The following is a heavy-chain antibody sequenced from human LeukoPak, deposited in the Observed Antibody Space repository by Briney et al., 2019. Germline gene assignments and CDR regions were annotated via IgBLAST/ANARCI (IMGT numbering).Heavy chain of an antibody. D-gene: IGHD6-6*01. CDR3: ATLIATRGRPNYFDF. CDR1: GGSMISTNYY. V-gene: IGHV4-39*07. CDR2: VFNNGGT. J-gene: IGHJ4*02. Sequence: SETLSLNCSVSGGSMISTNYYWAWIRQPPGKGLEWIGTVFNNGGTYYNPSLRSRVTISVDTSKNQFSLKLSSVTAADTAMYYCATLIATRGRPNYFDFWGQGTLVTVSS.